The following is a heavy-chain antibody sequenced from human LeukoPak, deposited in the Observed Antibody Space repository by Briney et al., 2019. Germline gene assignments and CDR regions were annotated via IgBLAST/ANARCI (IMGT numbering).Heavy chain of an antibody. V-gene: IGHV1-2*02. CDR3: ARAAAITMVRGAFYYYYMDV. D-gene: IGHD3-10*01. CDR2: INPNSGGT. Sequence: ASVTVSFKASGYTFTGYYMHWVRQAPGQGLEWMGWINPNSGGTNYAQKFQGRVTMTRDTSISTAYMELSRLRSDDTAVYYCARAAAITMVRGAFYYYYMDVWGKGTTVTVSS. CDR1: GYTFTGYY. J-gene: IGHJ6*03.